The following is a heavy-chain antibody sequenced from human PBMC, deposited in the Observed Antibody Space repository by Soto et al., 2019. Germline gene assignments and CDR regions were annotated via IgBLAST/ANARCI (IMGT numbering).Heavy chain of an antibody. CDR2: LYSGGTT. CDR1: GFNFIRKY. J-gene: IGHJ4*02. CDR3: ARGLYDSGSFYLDF. V-gene: IGHV3-53*01. D-gene: IGHD3-10*01. Sequence: EVQLVESGGGLIQPGGSLRLSCAASGFNFIRKYMIWVRQAPGKGLEWVSILYSGGTTYYADSVKGRFTISRDTSENTLYLQMKSLRAEDTAVYYCARGLYDSGSFYLDFWGQGTLVTVSS.